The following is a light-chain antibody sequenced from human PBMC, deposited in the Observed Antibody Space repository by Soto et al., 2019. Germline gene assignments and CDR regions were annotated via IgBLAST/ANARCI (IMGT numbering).Light chain of an antibody. CDR1: ESVSSN. V-gene: IGKV3D-15*01. Sequence: EVMMTQSPATLSVSQGERATLSCRASESVSSNLAWYQQKRGQPPRLLIYGASSRATGIPDRFSGSGSGTDFTLTLSRVEPDDFAVYYCQHFRAFGQGTRLEIK. CDR2: GAS. CDR3: QHFRA. J-gene: IGKJ5*01.